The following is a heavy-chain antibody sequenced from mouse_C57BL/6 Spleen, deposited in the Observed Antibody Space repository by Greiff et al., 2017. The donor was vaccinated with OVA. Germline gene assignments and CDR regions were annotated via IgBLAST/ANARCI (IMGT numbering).Heavy chain of an antibody. CDR1: GYAFSSSW. CDR2: IYPGDGDT. V-gene: IGHV1-82*01. J-gene: IGHJ3*01. D-gene: IGHD3-2*02. CDR3: ARQETDQATRRFAY. Sequence: VQLQQSGPELVKPGASVKISCKASGYAFSSSWMNWVKQRPGKGLEWIGRIYPGDGDTNYNGKFKGKATLTADKASSTAYMQLSSLRSEDSAVYFCARQETDQATRRFAYWGQGTLVTVSA.